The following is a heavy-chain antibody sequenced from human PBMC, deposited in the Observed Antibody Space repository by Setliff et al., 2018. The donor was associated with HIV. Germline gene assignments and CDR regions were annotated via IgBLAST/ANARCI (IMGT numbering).Heavy chain of an antibody. CDR3: ARDLDIVVVVAATEYGMDV. CDR1: GGTFSSYA. D-gene: IGHD2-15*01. CDR2: IIPIFGTA. J-gene: IGHJ6*02. Sequence: ASVKVSCKASGGTFSSYAISWVRQAPGQGLEWMGGIIPIFGTANYAQKFQGRVTITTDESTSTAYMELSRLRSDDTAVYYCARDLDIVVVVAATEYGMDVWGQGTTVTVSS. V-gene: IGHV1-69*05.